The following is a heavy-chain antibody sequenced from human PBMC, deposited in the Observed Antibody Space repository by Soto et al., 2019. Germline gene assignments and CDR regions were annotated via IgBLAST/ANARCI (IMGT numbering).Heavy chain of an antibody. D-gene: IGHD6-6*01. CDR2: ISAYNGNT. CDR3: ARDSRPAGQLVLDY. J-gene: IGHJ4*02. Sequence: EVKKPGASVKVSCKASGXXXXXXXISWVRQXXXXXXXWXGWISAYNGNTNYAQKLQGRVTMTTDTSTSTAYMELRSLRSDDTAVYYCARDSRPAGQLVLDYWGQGTLVTVSS. V-gene: IGHV1-18*01. CDR1: GXXXXXXX.